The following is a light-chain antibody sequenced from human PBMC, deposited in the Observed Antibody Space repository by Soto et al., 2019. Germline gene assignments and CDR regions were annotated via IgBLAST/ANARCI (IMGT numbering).Light chain of an antibody. CDR2: GAS. Sequence: EIVWTQSPGTLSLSPGERATLSCRASQSVGNRYLAWYHQKPGQAPRLLIYGASSRSTGIPDRFSGSGSGTECTLTISRLEPEDFAVYYFQQDGGSPFTFGSGTKVEI. CDR3: QQDGGSPFT. V-gene: IGKV3-20*01. CDR1: QSVGNRY. J-gene: IGKJ4*01.